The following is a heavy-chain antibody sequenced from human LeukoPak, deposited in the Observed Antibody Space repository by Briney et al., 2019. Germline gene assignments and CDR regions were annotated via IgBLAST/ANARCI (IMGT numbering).Heavy chain of an antibody. CDR1: GGSISSSSYY. D-gene: IGHD2-15*01. CDR3: ARGVVVSGYYYYYYMDV. Sequence: SETLSLTCTVSGGSISSSSYYWGWIRQPPGKGLEWIGSIYYSGSTYYNPSLESRVTISVDTSKNQFSLKLSSVTAADTAVYYCARGVVVSGYYYYYYMDVWGKGTTVTISS. V-gene: IGHV4-39*07. J-gene: IGHJ6*03. CDR2: IYYSGST.